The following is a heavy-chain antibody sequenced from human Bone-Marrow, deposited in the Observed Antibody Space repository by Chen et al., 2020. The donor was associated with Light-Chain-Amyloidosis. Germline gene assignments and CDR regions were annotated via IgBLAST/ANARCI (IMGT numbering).Heavy chain of an antibody. CDR2: VYYTGSA. D-gene: IGHD3-3*01. CDR1: GGPISHNIYY. Sequence: QLQLQESGPGMVKPSETLSLTCTVSGGPISHNIYYWAWISQPPGQGLEWIGSVYYTGSAYYSPSLKSRVTMSVDTSRNQFSLSLSSVTAADTAIYFCARDTHYDFQNGPLSWFDPWGRGALVTVSS. V-gene: IGHV4-39*07. J-gene: IGHJ5*02. CDR3: ARDTHYDFQNGPLSWFDP.